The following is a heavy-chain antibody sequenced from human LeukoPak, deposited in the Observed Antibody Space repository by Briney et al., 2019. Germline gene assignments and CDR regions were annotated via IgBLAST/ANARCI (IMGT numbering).Heavy chain of an antibody. CDR3: ARENGDYELDAFDI. D-gene: IGHD4-17*01. CDR1: GYTFTSYG. V-gene: IGHV1-18*01. J-gene: IGHJ3*02. Sequence: ASVKVSCKASGYTFTSYGISWVRQAPGQGLEWMGWISAYNGNTNYAQKLQGRVTMTTDTSTSTAYMELRSLRSDDTAVYYCARENGDYELDAFDIWGQGTMVTVSS. CDR2: ISAYNGNT.